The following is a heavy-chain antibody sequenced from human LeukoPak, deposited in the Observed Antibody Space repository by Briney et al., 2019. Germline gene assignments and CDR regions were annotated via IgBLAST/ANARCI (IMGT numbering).Heavy chain of an antibody. CDR1: GDSVSIKNGA. Sequence: SQTLSLTCAISGDSVSIKNGAWKWVRQSPSRGLEWLGSTYYRSKLYDEYADSVKGRVTISPDTSKNQFSLHVYSVTPEDTAVYYCARDLGTSGWYTFDFWGQGTLVTVSS. J-gene: IGHJ5*01. D-gene: IGHD6-19*01. CDR3: ARDLGTSGWYTFDF. CDR2: TYYRSKLYD. V-gene: IGHV6-1*01.